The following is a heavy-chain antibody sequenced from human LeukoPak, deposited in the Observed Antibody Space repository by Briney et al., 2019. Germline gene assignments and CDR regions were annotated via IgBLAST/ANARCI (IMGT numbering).Heavy chain of an antibody. J-gene: IGHJ4*02. V-gene: IGHV3-23*01. D-gene: IGHD1-26*01. CDR2: ISGSGDST. CDR3: ARDSGSYLQPTDY. Sequence: GGSLRLSCTASGFTFSTYAMTWVRQAPGKGLEWVSSISGSGDSTYYADSVKGRFTISRDNSKNTLYLQMNSLRADDMALYHCARDSGSYLQPTDYWGQGTLVTVSS. CDR1: GFTFSTYA.